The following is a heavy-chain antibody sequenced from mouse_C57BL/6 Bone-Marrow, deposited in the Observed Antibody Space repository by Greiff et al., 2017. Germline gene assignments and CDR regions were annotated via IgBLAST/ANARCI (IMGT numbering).Heavy chain of an antibody. J-gene: IGHJ3*01. V-gene: IGHV3-6*01. CDR2: ISYDGSN. CDR1: GYSITSGYY. D-gene: IGHD2-4*01. CDR3: AREGLRRFAY. Sequence: EVQLQESGPGLVKPSQSLSLTCSVTGYSITSGYYWNWIRQFPGNKLEWMGYISYDGSNNYNPSLRNRISITRDTSKNQFFLKLNSVTTEDTATYYGAREGLRRFAYWGQGTLVTVSA.